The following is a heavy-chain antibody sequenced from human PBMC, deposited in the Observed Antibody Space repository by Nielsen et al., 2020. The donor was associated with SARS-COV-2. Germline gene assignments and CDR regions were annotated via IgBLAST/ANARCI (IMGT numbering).Heavy chain of an antibody. V-gene: IGHV1-46*01. CDR1: GYTFTGYY. J-gene: IGHJ4*02. CDR2: INPSGGST. D-gene: IGHD6-6*01. Sequence: ASVKVSCKASGYTFTGYYMHWVRQAPGQGLEWMGIINPSGGSTSYAQKFQGRVTMTRDTSTSTVYMELSSLRSEDTAVYYRARDIIWGAGSSSHSFDYWGQGTLVTVSS. CDR3: ARDIIWGAGSSSHSFDY.